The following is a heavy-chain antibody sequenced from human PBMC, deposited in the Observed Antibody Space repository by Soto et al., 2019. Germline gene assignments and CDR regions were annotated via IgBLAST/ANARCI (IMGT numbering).Heavy chain of an antibody. V-gene: IGHV4-28*01. CDR2: IYYSGST. CDR1: GYSISSSNW. CDR3: ARNRYSSGWYEIDL. D-gene: IGHD6-19*01. J-gene: IGHJ2*01. Sequence: QVQLQESGPGLVKPSDTLSLTCAVSGYSISSSNWWGLIRQPPGKGLEWIGYIYYSGSTYYNPSLKSRVTMSVDTSKNQFSLKLSSVTAVDTAVYYCARNRYSSGWYEIDLWGRCTLVTVSS.